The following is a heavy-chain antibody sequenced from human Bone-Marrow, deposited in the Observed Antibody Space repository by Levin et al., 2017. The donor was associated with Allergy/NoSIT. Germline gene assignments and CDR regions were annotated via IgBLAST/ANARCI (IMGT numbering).Heavy chain of an antibody. Sequence: SETLSLTCTVSGGSLRGHYWSWVRQPPGKGLEWIGHIYDNGNSNYSPSLESRVTLSVDTSKNQFSLKLNSVTAADTAVYYCARLLSSMYETIDFWGQGTLVTVSS. J-gene: IGHJ4*02. CDR1: GGSLRGHY. CDR3: ARLLSSMYETIDF. V-gene: IGHV4-59*08. CDR2: IYDNGNS. D-gene: IGHD6-13*01.